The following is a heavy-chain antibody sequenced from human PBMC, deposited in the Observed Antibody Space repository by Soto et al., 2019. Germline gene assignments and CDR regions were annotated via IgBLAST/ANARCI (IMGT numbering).Heavy chain of an antibody. D-gene: IGHD3-10*01. Sequence: SETLSLTCAVYGGSFSGYYWSWIRQPPGKGLEWIGEINHSGSTNYNPSLKSRVTISVDTSKNQFSLKLSSVTAADTAVYYCARVTYYYGSGSYYYGMDVWGQGTTVTVSS. CDR2: INHSGST. CDR3: ARVTYYYGSGSYYYGMDV. V-gene: IGHV4-34*01. CDR1: GGSFSGYY. J-gene: IGHJ6*02.